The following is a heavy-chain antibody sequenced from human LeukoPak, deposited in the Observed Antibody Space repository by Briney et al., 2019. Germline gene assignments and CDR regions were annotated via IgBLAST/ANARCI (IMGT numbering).Heavy chain of an antibody. CDR3: AELGITMIGGV. V-gene: IGHV3-11*04. CDR2: ISSSSSTI. Sequence: GGSLRLSCAASGFTFSDYAMSWVRQAPGKGLEWVSYISSSSSTIYYADSVKGRFTISRDNAKNSLYLQMNSLRAEDTAVYYCAELGITMIGGVWGKGTTVTISS. D-gene: IGHD3-10*02. CDR1: GFTFSDYA. J-gene: IGHJ6*04.